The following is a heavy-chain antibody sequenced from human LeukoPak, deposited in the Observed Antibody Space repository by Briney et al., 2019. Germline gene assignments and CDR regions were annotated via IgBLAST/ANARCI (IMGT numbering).Heavy chain of an antibody. CDR3: ARNAYPITLVRGHSYYYGMDV. CDR1: GFTFSSYE. V-gene: IGHV3-48*03. D-gene: IGHD3-10*01. J-gene: IGHJ6*02. Sequence: GGSLRLSCAASGFTFSSYEMKWVRQAPGEGLEWISYISGSGSTIYYADSVKGRFTIPRDNAKNSLYLQMNSLRAEDTAVYYCARNAYPITLVRGHSYYYGMDVWGQGTTVTVSS. CDR2: ISGSGSTI.